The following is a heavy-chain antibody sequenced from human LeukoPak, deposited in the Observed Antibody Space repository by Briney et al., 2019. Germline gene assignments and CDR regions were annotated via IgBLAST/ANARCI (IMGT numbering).Heavy chain of an antibody. CDR1: GYSFTSFG. Sequence: ASVKVSCKASGYSFTSFGISWVRQAPGQGLEWMGGIIPIFGTANYAQKFQGRVTITTDESTSTAYMELSSLRSEDTAVYYCARDGCSSTSCYADPFFDYWGQGTLVTVSS. CDR3: ARDGCSSTSCYADPFFDY. J-gene: IGHJ4*02. CDR2: IIPIFGTA. V-gene: IGHV1-69*05. D-gene: IGHD2-2*01.